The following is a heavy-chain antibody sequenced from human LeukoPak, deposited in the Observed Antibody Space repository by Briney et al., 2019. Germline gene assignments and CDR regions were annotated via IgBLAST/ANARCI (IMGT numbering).Heavy chain of an antibody. CDR3: ARDGYRVVVVAATLNYYMDV. D-gene: IGHD2-15*01. CDR1: GYTFTSYY. Sequence: GASVKVSCKASGYTFTSYYMHWLRQAPGQGLEWMGIINPSGGSTSYAQKFQGRVTMTRDTSTSTVYMELSSLRSEDTAVYYCARDGYRVVVVAATLNYYMDVWGKGTTVTVSS. J-gene: IGHJ6*03. V-gene: IGHV1-46*01. CDR2: INPSGGST.